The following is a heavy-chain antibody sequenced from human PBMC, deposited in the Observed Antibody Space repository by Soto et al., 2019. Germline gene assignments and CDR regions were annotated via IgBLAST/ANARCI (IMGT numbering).Heavy chain of an antibody. CDR1: GGSISSNY. D-gene: IGHD6-13*01. CDR3: ARYRREAVAGYTLDN. V-gene: IGHV4-59*01. J-gene: IGHJ4*02. Sequence: SSETLSLTCTVSGGSISSNYWTWIRQPPGKGLEWIGYVYNSGSTNYNPSLKSRVTISEDTSKSQFSLKVNSMTAADTAAYYCARYRREAVAGYTLDNWGQGILVTVSS. CDR2: VYNSGST.